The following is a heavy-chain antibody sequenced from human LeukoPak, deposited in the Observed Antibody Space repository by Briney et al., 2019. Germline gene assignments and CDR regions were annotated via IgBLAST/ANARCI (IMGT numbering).Heavy chain of an antibody. V-gene: IGHV4-39*01. J-gene: IGHJ3*02. CDR1: GASISSTTYY. D-gene: IGHD6-19*01. Sequence: SETLSLTCTVSGASISSTTYYWGWIRQPPRKGLEWIASIYYSGSTYYNPSLKSRVTISVDTSKNQFSLKLSSVTAADTAVYYCARHKYSSGWPPEGAFDIWGQGTMVTVSS. CDR2: IYYSGST. CDR3: ARHKYSSGWPPEGAFDI.